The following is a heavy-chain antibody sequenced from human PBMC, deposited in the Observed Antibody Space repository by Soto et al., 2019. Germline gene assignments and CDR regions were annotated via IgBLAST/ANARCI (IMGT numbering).Heavy chain of an antibody. CDR3: ARGGPFDWPPAVSYYYYYMDV. D-gene: IGHD3-9*01. Sequence: SETLSLTCAVYGGSFSGYYWRWIRQPPGKGLEWIGEINHSGSTNYNPSLKSRVTISVDTSKNQFSLKLSSVTAADTAVYYCARGGPFDWPPAVSYYYYYMDVWGKGTTVT. V-gene: IGHV4-34*01. J-gene: IGHJ6*03. CDR2: INHSGST. CDR1: GGSFSGYY.